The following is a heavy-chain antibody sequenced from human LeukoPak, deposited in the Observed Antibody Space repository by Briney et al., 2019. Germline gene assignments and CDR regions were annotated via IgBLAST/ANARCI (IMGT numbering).Heavy chain of an antibody. Sequence: ASVKVSCKASGYTFTTYYMHWVRQAPGQGLEWMGIINPSGGSTSYAQKFQGRVTITADKSTSTAYMELSSLRSEDTAVYYCATQDYYGSRSPGTYGMDVWGQGTTVTVSS. J-gene: IGHJ6*02. CDR2: INPSGGST. V-gene: IGHV1-46*01. D-gene: IGHD3-10*01. CDR1: GYTFTTYY. CDR3: ATQDYYGSRSPGTYGMDV.